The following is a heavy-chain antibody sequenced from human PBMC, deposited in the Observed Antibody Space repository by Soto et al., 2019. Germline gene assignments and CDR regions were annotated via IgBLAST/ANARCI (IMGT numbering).Heavy chain of an antibody. D-gene: IGHD1-20*01. CDR1: GASVISSRYY. Sequence: QLQLQESGPGLVKPTETLPLTCTVSGASVISSRYYWGWIRQPPGKGLEWIGSIYYGGNTYKNPSLKSRVTISVDTSKNQFSLKLSSVTAADTAVYYCARHGRITGTQYAMDVWGQGTTVTVSS. CDR3: ARHGRITGTQYAMDV. J-gene: IGHJ6*02. V-gene: IGHV4-39*01. CDR2: IYYGGNT.